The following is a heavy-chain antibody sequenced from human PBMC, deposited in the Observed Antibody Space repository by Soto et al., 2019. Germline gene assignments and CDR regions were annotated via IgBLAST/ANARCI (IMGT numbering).Heavy chain of an antibody. J-gene: IGHJ4*02. D-gene: IGHD3-3*01. V-gene: IGHV1-46*03. CDR2: IDPSGSST. Sequence: ASVKVSCKASGYNFTSYYMHWVRQAPGQGLEWMGIIDPSGSSTSYAQKFQGRVSMTRDTSTSTVHMDFNSLRSEDTAVYYCARDLTGGPTYYDFWSGYSPVDYWGLGTLVTVSS. CDR3: ARDLTGGPTYYDFWSGYSPVDY. CDR1: GYNFTSYY.